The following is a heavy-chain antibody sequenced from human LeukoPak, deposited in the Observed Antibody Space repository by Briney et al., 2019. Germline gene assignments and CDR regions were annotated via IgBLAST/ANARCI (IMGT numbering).Heavy chain of an antibody. D-gene: IGHD2-15*01. J-gene: IGHJ1*01. Sequence: GGSLRLSCAASGFTFSSYSMNWVRQAPGKGLEWVSSISSSSSYIYYADSVKGRFTISRDNAENSLYLQMNSLRAEDTAVYYCARDSSDIRSLIAHWGQGTLVTVSS. V-gene: IGHV3-21*01. CDR1: GFTFSSYS. CDR3: ARDSSDIRSLIAH. CDR2: ISSSSSYI.